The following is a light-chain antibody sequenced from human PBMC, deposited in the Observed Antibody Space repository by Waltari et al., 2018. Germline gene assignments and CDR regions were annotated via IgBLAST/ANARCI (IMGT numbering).Light chain of an antibody. V-gene: IGLV1-47*01. J-gene: IGLJ2*01. CDR2: RNN. Sequence: QSLLTQPPSVSGTPGQSVTISCSGRNSTIGSNHVYWYQQFPVTTPKLLISRNNQRPAGVPDRFPASKSGTSASLAISGLRAEDEASYYCAAWDDTLSGVIFGGGSKLTVL. CDR3: AAWDDTLSGVI. CDR1: NSTIGSNH.